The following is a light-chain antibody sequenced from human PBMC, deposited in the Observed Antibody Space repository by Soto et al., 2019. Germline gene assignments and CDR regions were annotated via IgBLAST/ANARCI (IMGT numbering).Light chain of an antibody. Sequence: QSALTQPASVSGSPGQAIAISCTGTSSDVGGYNYVSWYQQHPGKAPKLMIYDVSNRPSGVSDRFSGSKSGNTASLTISGLKAEDEADYYCSSYTSSSPWVFGGGTQLTV. CDR2: DVS. CDR1: SSDVGGYNY. J-gene: IGLJ3*02. CDR3: SSYTSSSPWV. V-gene: IGLV2-14*01.